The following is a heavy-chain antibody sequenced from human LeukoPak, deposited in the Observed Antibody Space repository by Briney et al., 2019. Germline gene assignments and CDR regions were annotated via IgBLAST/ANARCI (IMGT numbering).Heavy chain of an antibody. CDR2: IIPIFGTA. D-gene: IGHD3-16*01. V-gene: IGHV1-69*13. Sequence: GASVKVSCKASGGTFSSYAISWVRQAPGQGLEWMGGIIPIFGTANYAQKFRGRVTITADESTSTAYMELSSLRSEDTAVYYCARGGGGDTFDYWGQGTLVTVSS. CDR1: GGTFSSYA. J-gene: IGHJ4*02. CDR3: ARGGGGDTFDY.